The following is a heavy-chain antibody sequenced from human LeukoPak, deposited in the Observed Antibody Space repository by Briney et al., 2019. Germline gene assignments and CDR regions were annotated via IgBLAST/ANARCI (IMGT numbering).Heavy chain of an antibody. CDR1: GGSISSYY. CDR3: ARTTEAHSWRTRYYDYYMDV. V-gene: IGHV4-4*07. J-gene: IGHJ6*03. Sequence: SETLSLTCTVSGGSISSYYWTWIRQPAGKGLEWIGRIYSSGSTNYNPSLKSRVTISVDTSKNQFSLKLSSVTAADTAVYYCARTTEAHSWRTRYYDYYMDVWGKGTTVTVSS. D-gene: IGHD6-13*01. CDR2: IYSSGST.